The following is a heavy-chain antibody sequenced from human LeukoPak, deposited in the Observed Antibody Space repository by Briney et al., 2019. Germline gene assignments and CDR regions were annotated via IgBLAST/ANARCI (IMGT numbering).Heavy chain of an antibody. V-gene: IGHV3-30*04. CDR2: ISYDGSNK. J-gene: IGHJ4*02. D-gene: IGHD6-6*01. CDR1: GFTFSSYA. CDR3: ARGSRGSSSSGYDY. Sequence: GGSLRLSCAASGFTFSSYAMHWVRQAPGKGLEWVAVISYDGSNKYYADSVKGRFTISRDNAKNSLYLQMNSLRAEDTAVYYCARGSRGSSSSGYDYWGQGTLVTVSS.